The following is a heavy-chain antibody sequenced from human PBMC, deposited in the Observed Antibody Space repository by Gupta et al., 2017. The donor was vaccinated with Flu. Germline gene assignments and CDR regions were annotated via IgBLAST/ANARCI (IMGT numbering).Heavy chain of an antibody. CDR2: IVVGSGNT. J-gene: IGHJ6*02. D-gene: IGHD3-3*01. Sequence: ARGQRLEWIGWIVVGSGNTNYAQKFQERVTITRDMSTSTAYMELSSLRSEDTAVYYCAAPGGGCFLEWGGSYGMDVWGQGTTVTVSS. V-gene: IGHV1-58*01. CDR3: AAPGGGCFLEWGGSYGMDV.